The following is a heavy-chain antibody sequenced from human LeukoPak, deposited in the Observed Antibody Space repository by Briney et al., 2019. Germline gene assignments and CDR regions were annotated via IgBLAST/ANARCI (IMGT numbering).Heavy chain of an antibody. CDR1: GFTFTSSA. V-gene: IGHV1-58*02. CDR3: AAGTGGSYYRRYYYYGMDV. D-gene: IGHD1-26*01. J-gene: IGHJ6*02. Sequence: GASVKVSCKASGFTFTSSAMQWVRQARGQRLEWIGWIVVGSGNTNYAQKFQEKVTITRDMSTSTAYMELGSLRSEDTAVYYCAAGTGGSYYRRYYYYGMDVWGQGTTVTVSS. CDR2: IVVGSGNT.